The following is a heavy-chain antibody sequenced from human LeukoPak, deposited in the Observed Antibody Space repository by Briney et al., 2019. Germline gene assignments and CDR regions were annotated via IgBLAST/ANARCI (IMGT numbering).Heavy chain of an antibody. CDR2: ISGSGTST. V-gene: IGHV3-23*01. J-gene: IGHJ4*02. D-gene: IGHD6-19*01. CDR1: GFTFSYYA. Sequence: GGSLRLSCAASGFTFSYYAMSWVRQAPGKGLEWVSSISGSGTSTYYADSVKGRFTISRDNSKNTLYLQMNSLRAEDTAVYYCARDGSGWAHDYWGQGTLVTVSS. CDR3: ARDGSGWAHDY.